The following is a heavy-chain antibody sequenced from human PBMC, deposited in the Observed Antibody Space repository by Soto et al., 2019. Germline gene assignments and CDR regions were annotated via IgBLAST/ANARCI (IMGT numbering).Heavy chain of an antibody. D-gene: IGHD5-18*01. CDR1: GGSISSGVYS. CDR2: IYHSGST. V-gene: IGHV4-30-2*01. CDR3: ATAQSGYSYGPPYGMDV. Sequence: SETLSLTCAVSGGSISSGVYSWSWIRKPPGKGLEWIGYIYHSGSTYYNPSLKSRVTISVDRSKNQFSLKLSSVTAADTAVYYCATAQSGYSYGPPYGMDVWGQGTTVTVSS. J-gene: IGHJ6*02.